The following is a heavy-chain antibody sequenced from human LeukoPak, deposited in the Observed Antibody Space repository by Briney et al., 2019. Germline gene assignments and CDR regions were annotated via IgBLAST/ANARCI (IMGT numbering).Heavy chain of an antibody. CDR2: IYFSGTT. Sequence: SETLSLTCSVSGGSISTSGYYWGWIRQPPGKGLEWIGSIYFSGTTYYNPSLKSRVTISVDTSKNQFSLKLSSVTAADTAVYYCASGVVVRVFDYWGQGTLVTVSS. V-gene: IGHV4-39*07. CDR1: GGSISTSGYY. CDR3: ASGVVVRVFDY. J-gene: IGHJ4*02. D-gene: IGHD3-22*01.